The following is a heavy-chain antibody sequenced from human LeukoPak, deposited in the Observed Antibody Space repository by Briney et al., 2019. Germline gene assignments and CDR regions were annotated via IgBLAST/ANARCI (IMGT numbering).Heavy chain of an antibody. D-gene: IGHD3-10*01. CDR3: ARSGIRFADTMIWFGDS. CDR2: INPSGGST. V-gene: IGHV1-46*01. CDR1: GCTFTSYY. J-gene: IGHJ4*02. Sequence: ASVKVSCKASGCTFTSYYMDWVRQAPGQGLEWMGIINPSGGSTSYAQKFQGRVTMTRDTSTSTVYMELSSLRSEDTAVYYCARSGIRFADTMIWFGDSWGQGTLVTVSS.